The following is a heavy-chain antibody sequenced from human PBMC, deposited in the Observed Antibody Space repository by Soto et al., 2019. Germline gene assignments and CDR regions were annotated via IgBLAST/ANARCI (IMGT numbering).Heavy chain of an antibody. D-gene: IGHD6-25*01. Sequence: VQLVESGGGLVKPGGSLRLSCTVSGLTFTNAWMTWVRQAPGKGLEWVARIKSHTDGGTTDYAASLQGRFTISRDDSRNTLFLLMNSLKTEDTAVYFCATAPGYWASAHLDYWGEGTLVTVSS. CDR2: IKSHTDGGTT. CDR1: GLTFTNAW. J-gene: IGHJ4*02. V-gene: IGHV3-15*07. CDR3: ATAPGYWASAHLDY.